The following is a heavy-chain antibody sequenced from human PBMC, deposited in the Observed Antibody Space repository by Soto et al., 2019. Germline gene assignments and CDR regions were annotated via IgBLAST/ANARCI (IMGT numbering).Heavy chain of an antibody. D-gene: IGHD2-15*01. J-gene: IGHJ4*02. CDR1: GFTFSNYS. CDR2: VSYDGHKK. Sequence: QVHLAESGGGVVQPGRSLRLSCAASGFTFSNYSMHWVRQAPGKGLEWVAGVSYDGHKKHYADSVKGRCTISRDNPRNTQDLQMNTLRVEDTAVYYCTSEVTLLVASARYFDPWGQGAQVTVSS. CDR3: TSEVTLLVASARYFDP. V-gene: IGHV3-30*04.